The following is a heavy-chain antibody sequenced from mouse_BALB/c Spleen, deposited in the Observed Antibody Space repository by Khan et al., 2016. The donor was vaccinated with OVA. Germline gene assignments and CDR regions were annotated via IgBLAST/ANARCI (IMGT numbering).Heavy chain of an antibody. V-gene: IGHV1-9*01. Sequence: QVQLQQSGAELMKPGASVKISCKATGYTFSSYWIEWVKQRPGHGLEWIGEILPGSGSTNYNEKFKGKATFTADTSSNRAYMQLNSLRSEDSAVYYCTRTGNDRDYFDYWGQGTTLTVAS. CDR1: GYTFSSYW. CDR3: TRTGNDRDYFDY. CDR2: ILPGSGST. J-gene: IGHJ2*01. D-gene: IGHD2-2*01.